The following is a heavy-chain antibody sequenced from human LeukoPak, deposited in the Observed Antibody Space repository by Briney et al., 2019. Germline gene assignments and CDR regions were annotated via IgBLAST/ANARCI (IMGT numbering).Heavy chain of an antibody. D-gene: IGHD5-12*01. CDR3: ARRYSGYDFDY. Sequence: PAETLSLTCTVSGGSISGYYWSWIRQPPGKGLEWIGYISYNENTDYNPSLKSRVTISVDTSKNQFSLKLSSVTAADTAVYYCARRYSGYDFDYWGQGTLVTVSS. V-gene: IGHV4-59*01. CDR2: ISYNENT. CDR1: GGSISGYY. J-gene: IGHJ4*02.